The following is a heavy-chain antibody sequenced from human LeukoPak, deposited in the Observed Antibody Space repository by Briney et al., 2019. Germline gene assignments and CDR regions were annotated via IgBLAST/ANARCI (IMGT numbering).Heavy chain of an antibody. D-gene: IGHD3-9*01. J-gene: IGHJ3*02. V-gene: IGHV1-18*01. Sequence: ASVKVSCKASGYTFTSYGISWVRQAPGRGLEWMGWISAYNGNTNYAQKLQDRVTMTTDTSTNTAYMELRSLRSDDTAVYYCARGGYYDILTGQETFDVFDIWGQGTTVTVSS. CDR1: GYTFTSYG. CDR3: ARGGYYDILTGQETFDVFDI. CDR2: ISAYNGNT.